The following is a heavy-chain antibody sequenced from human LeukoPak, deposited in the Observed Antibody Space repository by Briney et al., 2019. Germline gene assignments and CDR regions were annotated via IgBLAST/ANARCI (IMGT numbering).Heavy chain of an antibody. CDR1: GFSFRNHE. D-gene: IGHD6-19*01. V-gene: IGHV3-48*03. Sequence: GGSLRLSCAASGFSFRNHEMNWVRQAPGKGLEWVSYISTSGSTIYYADSVKGRFTISRDNAENALYLQMNGLRAEDTAVYYCARDRWVAGKFEGDLDYWGQGTLVTVSS. CDR3: ARDRWVAGKFEGDLDY. J-gene: IGHJ4*02. CDR2: ISTSGSTI.